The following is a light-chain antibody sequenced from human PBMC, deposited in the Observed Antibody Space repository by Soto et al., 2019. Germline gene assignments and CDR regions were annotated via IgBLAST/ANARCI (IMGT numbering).Light chain of an antibody. J-gene: IGKJ2*02. CDR3: QQSYSTPRT. CDR2: AAS. Sequence: DIQMTQSPSSLSASVGDRVTITCRASPSISTYLNWYPQQVRKAPKLLIYAASSLQSGVPSRFSGRGSRTYFTLTISILPHEDVATYYWQQSYSTPRTFGQGTKLEIK. V-gene: IGKV1-39*01. CDR1: PSISTY.